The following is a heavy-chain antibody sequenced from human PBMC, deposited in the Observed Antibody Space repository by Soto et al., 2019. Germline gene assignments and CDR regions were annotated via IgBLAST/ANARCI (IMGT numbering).Heavy chain of an antibody. Sequence: SGHTLVHPTRTLRLTCPFSGFSLTTYGVGVGWIRQPPGKALEWLALIFWNDDERYSPSLKSRLTITKDTSKNQVVCTMTNMDPVDTATYFFLNTGYTYNPIAFWGRGTLVTVSS. CDR1: GFSLTTYGVG. CDR2: IFWNDDE. D-gene: IGHD3-10*01. J-gene: IGHJ4*02. CDR3: LNTGYTYNPIAF. V-gene: IGHV2-5*01.